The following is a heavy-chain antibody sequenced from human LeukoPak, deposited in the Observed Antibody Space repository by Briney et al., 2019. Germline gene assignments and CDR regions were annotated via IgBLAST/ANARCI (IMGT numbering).Heavy chain of an antibody. D-gene: IGHD3-22*01. J-gene: IGHJ1*01. Sequence: GGSLRLSCAASGFTFSRYWMHWVRQAPGKGLVWVSRIISDGSTNYADSVKGRFTISRDNAKNTVSLQMNSLRAEDTGVYYCARAPAEIGGYYPEYFRHWGQGTLVTVSS. CDR1: GFTFSRYW. CDR3: ARAPAEIGGYYPEYFRH. V-gene: IGHV3-74*01. CDR2: IISDGST.